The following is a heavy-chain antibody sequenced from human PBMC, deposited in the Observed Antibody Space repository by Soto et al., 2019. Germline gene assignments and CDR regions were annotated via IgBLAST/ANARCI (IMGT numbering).Heavy chain of an antibody. CDR1: GFTFSSYG. CDR2: ISYDGSNK. V-gene: IGHV3-30*18. Sequence: QVQLVESGGGVVQPGRSLRLSCAASGFTFSSYGMHWVRQAPGKGLEWVAVISYDGSNKYYADSVKGRFTISRDNSKNTLYLQMNSLRAEATAVYYCAKEAFVVVTAPDFDYWGQGTLVTVSS. J-gene: IGHJ4*02. D-gene: IGHD2-21*02. CDR3: AKEAFVVVTAPDFDY.